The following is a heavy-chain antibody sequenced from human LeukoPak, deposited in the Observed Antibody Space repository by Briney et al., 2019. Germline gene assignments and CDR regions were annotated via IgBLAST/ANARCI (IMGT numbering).Heavy chain of an antibody. Sequence: SETLSLTCTVSAGSISFYYWNWIRQPPGKGLEWIGYIYYSGSTSYNPSLKSRVTISVDTSKNQFSLKLSSVTAADTAVYYCASRIVGAPGWFDPWGQGTLVTVSS. CDR2: IYYSGST. CDR3: ASRIVGAPGWFDP. D-gene: IGHD1-26*01. CDR1: AGSISFYY. V-gene: IGHV4-59*12. J-gene: IGHJ5*02.